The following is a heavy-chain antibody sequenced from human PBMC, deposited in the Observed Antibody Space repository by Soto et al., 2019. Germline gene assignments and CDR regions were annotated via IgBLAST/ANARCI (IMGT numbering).Heavy chain of an antibody. V-gene: IGHV4-31*03. CDR2: VYHSGST. J-gene: IGHJ4*03. D-gene: IGHD7-27*01. CDR1: GDSIRGGGHY. CDR3: ARDTGLAPTVWGY. Sequence: QVQLQESGPGLVKPSQTLPLTCSVSGDSIRGGGHYWNWIRQFPGKGLEWIGYVYHSGSTHYKPSLRGRPAISLDTSKNQVSLTLISVTAADRALYYCARDTGLAPTVWGYWGHGTQVTVSS.